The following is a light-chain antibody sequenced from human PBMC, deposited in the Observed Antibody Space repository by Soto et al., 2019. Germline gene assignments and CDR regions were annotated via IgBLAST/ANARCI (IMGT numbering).Light chain of an antibody. Sequence: QSALTQPRSVSGSPGQSVTISCTGTSSDVASYNYVSGYQQHPGKAHKLIIYDVRKRPSGVPDRFFGSKSASTASLTISGLQAEDEAEYYCCSYAGSYTYVYGTGTKVTVL. J-gene: IGLJ1*01. CDR2: DVR. CDR1: SSDVASYNY. CDR3: CSYAGSYTYV. V-gene: IGLV2-11*01.